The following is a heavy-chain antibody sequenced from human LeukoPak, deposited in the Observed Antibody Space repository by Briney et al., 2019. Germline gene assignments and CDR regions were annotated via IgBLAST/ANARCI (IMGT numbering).Heavy chain of an antibody. Sequence: GGSLRLSCAASGFIFTTYAMIWVRQAPGEGLEWVSTISGGGGSTFYADSVKGRFTIFRVNSKNTLYLQMNSLRAEDTAIYYCAKDMSDYTNFPDVWGQGTTVTVSS. D-gene: IGHD4-11*01. V-gene: IGHV3-23*01. CDR2: ISGGGGST. CDR3: AKDMSDYTNFPDV. CDR1: GFIFTTYA. J-gene: IGHJ6*02.